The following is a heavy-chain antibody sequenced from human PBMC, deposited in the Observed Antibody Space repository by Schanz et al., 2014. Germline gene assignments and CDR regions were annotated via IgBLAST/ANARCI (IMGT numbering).Heavy chain of an antibody. CDR2: IIPILGIA. V-gene: IGHV1-69*09. CDR1: GGTFSTYP. J-gene: IGHJ4*02. Sequence: QVQLVQSGAELRKPGTSVKVSCKASGGTFSTYPINWLRQAPGQGLEWMGRIIPILGIANYAQKFQGRVTMTRDTSTSTVYMELSSLRSEDTAVYYCARGRTFDYWGQGTLVIVSS. CDR3: ARGRTFDY.